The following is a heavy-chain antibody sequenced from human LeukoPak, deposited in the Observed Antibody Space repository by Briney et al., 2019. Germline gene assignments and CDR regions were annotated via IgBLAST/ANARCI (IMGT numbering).Heavy chain of an antibody. D-gene: IGHD6-19*01. V-gene: IGHV4-30-2*02. CDR3: ASGAHSSGWPDYYYYGMDV. Sequence: PSETLSLTCAVSGGSISSGGYSWSWIRQPPGKGLEWIGYIYHSGSTYYNPSLKSRVTISVDRSKNQFSLKLSSVTAADTAVYYCASGAHSSGWPDYYYYGMDVWGQGTTVTVSS. J-gene: IGHJ6*02. CDR1: GGSISSGGYS. CDR2: IYHSGST.